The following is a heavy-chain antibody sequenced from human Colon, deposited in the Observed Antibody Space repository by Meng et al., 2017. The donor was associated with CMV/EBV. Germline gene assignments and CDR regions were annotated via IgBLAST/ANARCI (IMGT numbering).Heavy chain of an antibody. J-gene: IGHJ4*02. CDR1: GFIFSNYW. Sequence: LVESGGGFVQPGGSLRLSCAGSGFIFSNYWMHWVRQVPGGGLLWVSRIDNYGTITSYADSVKGRFTISRDNAKNTLYLQIDSLRVDDSAVYYCGRDLSGERDHWGQGTLVTVSS. CDR2: IDNYGTIT. V-gene: IGHV3-74*01. CDR3: GRDLSGERDH. D-gene: IGHD1-26*01.